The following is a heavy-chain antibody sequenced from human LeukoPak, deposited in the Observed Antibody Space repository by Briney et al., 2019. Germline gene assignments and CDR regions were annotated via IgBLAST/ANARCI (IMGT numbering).Heavy chain of an antibody. J-gene: IGHJ5*02. CDR1: GGSVSSGGYY. Sequence: SETLSLTCTVSGGSVSSGGYYWSWIRQPPGKGLEWIGEINHSGSTNYNPSLKSRVTISVDTSKNQFSLKLSSVTAADTAVYYCARREEVIVVGWFDPWGQGTLVTVSS. V-gene: IGHV4-61*08. CDR3: ARREEVIVVGWFDP. CDR2: INHSGST. D-gene: IGHD3-22*01.